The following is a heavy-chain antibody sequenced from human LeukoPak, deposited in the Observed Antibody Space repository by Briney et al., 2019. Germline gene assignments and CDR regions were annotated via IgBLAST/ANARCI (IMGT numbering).Heavy chain of an antibody. J-gene: IGHJ4*02. D-gene: IGHD3-10*01. CDR3: ARDPVGLWFGEFDY. CDR2: IIPIFGTA. Sequence: ASVKVSCTASGGTFTSYAISWGRQAPGQGLKWMGGIIPIFGTANYAQKFQGRVTITADKSTSTGYMELSSLRSEDTAVYYCARDPVGLWFGEFDYWGQGTLVTVSS. V-gene: IGHV1-69*06. CDR1: GGTFTSYA.